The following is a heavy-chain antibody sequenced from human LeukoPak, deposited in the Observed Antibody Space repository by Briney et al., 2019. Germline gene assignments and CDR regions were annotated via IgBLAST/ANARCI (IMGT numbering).Heavy chain of an antibody. CDR3: ARHAGTVTNYSWFDP. D-gene: IGHD4-11*01. CDR1: GGSISSSSYY. Sequence: PSETLSLTCTVSGGSISSSSYYWGWIRQPRGKGLEWIGSAYYSGSTYYNPSLKSRLTISVDTSKNQFSLKLRSVPAADTAVYYCARHAGTVTNYSWFDPWGQGTLVTVSS. V-gene: IGHV4-39*01. CDR2: AYYSGST. J-gene: IGHJ5*02.